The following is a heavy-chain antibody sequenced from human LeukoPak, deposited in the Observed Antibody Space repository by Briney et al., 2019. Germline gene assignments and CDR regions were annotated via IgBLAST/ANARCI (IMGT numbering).Heavy chain of an antibody. D-gene: IGHD3-10*01. CDR1: GFSISNDW. CDR3: TLIQGWGSGSYYRDF. J-gene: IGHJ4*02. V-gene: IGHV3-15*01. Sequence: GGSLRLSCAASGFSISNDWMSWVRQAPGKGLEWGARGKSRSAGETTDYAAPVKGRFTISRDDSKNTLYLQMNSLKTEDTAVYYCTLIQGWGSGSYYRDFWGQGTLVTVSS. CDR2: GKSRSAGETT.